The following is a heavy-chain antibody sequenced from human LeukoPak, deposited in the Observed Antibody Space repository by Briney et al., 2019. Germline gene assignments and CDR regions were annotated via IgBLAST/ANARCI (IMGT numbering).Heavy chain of an antibody. CDR3: ARDREKFGFDP. J-gene: IGHJ5*02. V-gene: IGHV3-48*01. CDR2: ISSSSSTI. Sequence: PGGSLRLSCAASGFTFSSYSMNWVRQAPGKGLEWVSYISSSSSTIYYADSVKGRFTISRDNAKNSLYLQMNSLRAEDTAVYYCARDREKFGFDPWGQGTLVTVSS. D-gene: IGHD3-10*01. CDR1: GFTFSSYS.